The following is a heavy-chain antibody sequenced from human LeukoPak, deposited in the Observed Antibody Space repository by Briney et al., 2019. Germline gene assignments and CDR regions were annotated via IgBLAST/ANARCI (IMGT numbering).Heavy chain of an antibody. D-gene: IGHD5-12*01. CDR1: GYTFTSYY. CDR3: ARPPTRYSGYGHFYYYMDV. Sequence: GASVKVSCKASGYTFTSYYMHWVRQAPGQGLEWMGWINPNSGGTNYAQKFQGRVTMTRDTSISTAYMELSRLRSDDTAVYYCARPPTRYSGYGHFYYYMDVWGKGTTVTVSS. CDR2: INPNSGGT. V-gene: IGHV1-2*02. J-gene: IGHJ6*03.